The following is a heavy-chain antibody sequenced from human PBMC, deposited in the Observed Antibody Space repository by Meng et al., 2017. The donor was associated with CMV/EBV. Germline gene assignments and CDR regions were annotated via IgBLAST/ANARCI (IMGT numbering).Heavy chain of an antibody. CDR2: IIPIFGTA. D-gene: IGHD4-17*01. CDR3: ARGRGITVTTPFDY. CDR1: GGTFSSYA. V-gene: IGHV1-69*05. Sequence: FSVNVSCKASGGTFSSYAISWVRQAPGQGLEWMGGIIPIFGTANYAQKFQGRVTITTDESTSTAYMELSSLRSEDTAVYYCARGRGITVTTPFDYWGQGTLVTVSS. J-gene: IGHJ4*02.